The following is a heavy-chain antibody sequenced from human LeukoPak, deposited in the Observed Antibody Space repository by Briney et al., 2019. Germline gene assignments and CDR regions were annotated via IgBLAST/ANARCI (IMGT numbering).Heavy chain of an antibody. CDR3: ARDGAYGRRGDYYYYYMDV. CDR1: GYTFTGYY. J-gene: IGHJ6*03. Sequence: ASVKVSCKASGYTFTGYYMHWVRQAPGQGLEWMGWINPNSGGTNYAQKFQGRVTMTRDTSISTAYMELSRLRSDDTAVYYCARDGAYGRRGDYYYYYMDVWGKGTTVTISS. D-gene: IGHD3-10*01. CDR2: INPNSGGT. V-gene: IGHV1-2*02.